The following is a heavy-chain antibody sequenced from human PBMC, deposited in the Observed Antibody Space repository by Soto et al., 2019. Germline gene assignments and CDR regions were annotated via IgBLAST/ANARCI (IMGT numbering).Heavy chain of an antibody. D-gene: IGHD1-26*01. Sequence: WASVKVSCKASGYTFTSYGISWVRQAPGQGLEWMGWISAYNGNTNYAQKLQGRVTMTTDTSTSTAYMELRSLRSDDTAVYYCARDNSGSYGYYYYYGMDVWGQGTTVTVSS. J-gene: IGHJ6*02. CDR2: ISAYNGNT. V-gene: IGHV1-18*04. CDR3: ARDNSGSYGYYYYYGMDV. CDR1: GYTFTSYG.